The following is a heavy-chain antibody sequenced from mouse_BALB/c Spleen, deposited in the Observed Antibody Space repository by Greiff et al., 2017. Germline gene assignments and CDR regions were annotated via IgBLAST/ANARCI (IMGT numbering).Heavy chain of an antibody. Sequence: QVQLQQSGAELVRPGASVTLSCKASGYTFTDYEMHWVKQTPVHGLEWIGAIDPETGGTAYNQKFKGKATLTADKSSSIAYMELRSLTSEDSAVYYCTRGGYGSSYAMDYWGQGTSVTVSS. CDR3: TRGGYGSSYAMDY. D-gene: IGHD1-1*01. CDR2: IDPETGGT. V-gene: IGHV1-15*01. CDR1: GYTFTDYE. J-gene: IGHJ4*01.